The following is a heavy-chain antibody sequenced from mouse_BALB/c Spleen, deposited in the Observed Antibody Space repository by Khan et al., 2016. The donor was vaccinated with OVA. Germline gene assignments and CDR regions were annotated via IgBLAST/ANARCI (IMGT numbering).Heavy chain of an antibody. CDR2: ISYSGST. Sequence: VQLQQSGPGLVKPSQSFSLTCTVTGYSITSGYGWNWIRQFPGNKLEWMGYISYSGSTNYNPSLKSRISITRDTSKNQFFLQLNSVTTEDTATYYCARTARIKYWGQGTTLTVSS. D-gene: IGHD1-2*01. CDR1: GYSITSGYG. J-gene: IGHJ2*01. V-gene: IGHV3-2*02. CDR3: ARTARIKY.